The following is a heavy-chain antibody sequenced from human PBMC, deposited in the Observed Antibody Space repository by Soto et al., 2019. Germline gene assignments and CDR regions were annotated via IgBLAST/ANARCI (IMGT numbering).Heavy chain of an antibody. CDR2: IWYDGSNK. V-gene: IGHV3-33*01. CDR3: ARDYQGGATGLLDV. CDR1: GFTFSSYG. J-gene: IGHJ6*04. D-gene: IGHD5-12*01. Sequence: QVQLVESGGGVVQPGRSLRLSCAASGFTFSSYGMHWVRQAPGKGLEWVAVIWYDGSNKYYADSVKGRFTISRDNSKNTLYLQMNSRRAEDTAVYYCARDYQGGATGLLDVWGKGTTVTVSS.